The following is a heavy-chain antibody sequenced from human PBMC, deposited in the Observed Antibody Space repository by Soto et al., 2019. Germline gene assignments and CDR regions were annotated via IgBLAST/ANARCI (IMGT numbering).Heavy chain of an antibody. Sequence: QVQLVQSGAEGKKPGSSVKVSCKAYGGTFSSYAISWVRQARGQGLEWMGGIIPIFGTANYAQKFQGRVTITADESTSTAYMELSSLRSEDTAVYYCARESSSGWLGPGEYYFDYWGQGTLVTVSS. J-gene: IGHJ4*02. CDR2: IIPIFGTA. CDR3: ARESSSGWLGPGEYYFDY. CDR1: GGTFSSYA. V-gene: IGHV1-69*01. D-gene: IGHD6-19*01.